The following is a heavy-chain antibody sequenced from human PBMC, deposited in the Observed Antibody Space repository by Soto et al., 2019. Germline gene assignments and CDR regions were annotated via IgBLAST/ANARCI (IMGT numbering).Heavy chain of an antibody. J-gene: IGHJ4*02. D-gene: IGHD5-18*01. CDR3: GRVPRYSFPTSDSLDQ. Sequence: QVHLVQSGTEVRKPGSSVTVSCKVSGGTFSTYTISWVRQAPGQGLQRMGAITPILGETTYAQHFQGRVFITADISATTAYMELSDLTSEDTAMYYCGRVPRYSFPTSDSLDQWGQGTRVTVSS. CDR2: ITPILGET. V-gene: IGHV1-69*06. CDR1: GGTFSTYT.